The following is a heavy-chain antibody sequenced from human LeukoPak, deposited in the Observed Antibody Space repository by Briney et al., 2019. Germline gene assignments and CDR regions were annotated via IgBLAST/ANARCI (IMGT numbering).Heavy chain of an antibody. J-gene: IGHJ4*02. CDR1: GFTFSSYA. CDR3: AKPLGVAAAHLPIGY. CDR2: ISGSGGST. V-gene: IGHV3-23*01. Sequence: GGSLRLSCAASGFTFSSYAMSWVRQAPGKGLEWVSAISGSGGSTYYTDSVKGRFTISRDNSKNTPYLQMNGLRAEDTAVYYCAKPLGVAAAHLPIGYWGQGTLVTVSS. D-gene: IGHD6-13*01.